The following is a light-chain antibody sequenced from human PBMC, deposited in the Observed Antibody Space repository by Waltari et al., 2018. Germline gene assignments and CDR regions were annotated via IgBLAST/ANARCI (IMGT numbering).Light chain of an antibody. J-gene: IGKJ4*01. CDR2: TSS. CDR3: QQSYSSLST. Sequence: DIQMTQSPSSLSASVGDRVTITCRARQSISNFLNWYQQKPGKAPRLLIYTSSTLQGGVPARFNGSGSGTDFTLTISSLLPEDFATYYCQQSYSSLSTFGGGTKVEIK. V-gene: IGKV1-39*01. CDR1: QSISNF.